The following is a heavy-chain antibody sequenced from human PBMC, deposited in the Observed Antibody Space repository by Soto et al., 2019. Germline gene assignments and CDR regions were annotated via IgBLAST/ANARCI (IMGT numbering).Heavy chain of an antibody. CDR1: GFTFSSNA. Sequence: EVQLLESGGGLEQPGWSLRLTCAASGFTFSSNAMSWVRQAPGKGLEWVSSSSGSGGTTYYADSVKGRFTISRDNSKDTLYLQMNSLRAEDTAVYYCAKDPRTYDFPYYVDYWGQGTLVTVSS. CDR3: AKDPRTYDFPYYVDY. D-gene: IGHD3-3*01. CDR2: SSGSGGTT. J-gene: IGHJ4*02. V-gene: IGHV3-23*01.